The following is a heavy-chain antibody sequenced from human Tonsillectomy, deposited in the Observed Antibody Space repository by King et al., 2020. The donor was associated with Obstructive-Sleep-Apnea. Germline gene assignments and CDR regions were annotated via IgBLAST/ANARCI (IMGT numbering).Heavy chain of an antibody. J-gene: IGHJ5*02. CDR3: ARVKTMGWSDP. Sequence: QVQLQESGPGLVKPSQTLSLICTVSGDPITSGNYYWSWIRQSPGMGLEWIGYIYYTGSTYYNPSLKSRVTISADTSKNQFSLKLSSVTAADTAVYYCARVKTMGWSDPWGQGSLVTVSS. D-gene: IGHD2-8*01. V-gene: IGHV4-30-4*01. CDR1: GDPITSGNYY. CDR2: IYYTGST.